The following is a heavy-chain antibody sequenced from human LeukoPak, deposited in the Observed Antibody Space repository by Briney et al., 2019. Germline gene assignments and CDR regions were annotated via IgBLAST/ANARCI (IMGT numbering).Heavy chain of an antibody. CDR3: ARERRYDILTGYYIDAFDI. CDR1: GGTFSSYA. J-gene: IGHJ3*02. D-gene: IGHD3-9*01. V-gene: IGHV1-69*13. CDR2: IIPIFGTA. Sequence: ASVKVSCKASGGTFSSYATSWVRQAPGQGLEWMGGIIPIFGTANYAQKFQGRVTITADESTSTAYMELSSLRSEDTAVYYCARERRYDILTGYYIDAFDIWGQGTMVTVSS.